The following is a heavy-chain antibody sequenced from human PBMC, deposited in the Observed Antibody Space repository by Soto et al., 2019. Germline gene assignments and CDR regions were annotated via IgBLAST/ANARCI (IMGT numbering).Heavy chain of an antibody. CDR3: ANDWYTYGEFGD. CDR1: GFTFISYA. V-gene: IGHV3-23*01. J-gene: IGHJ4*02. D-gene: IGHD5-18*01. Sequence: VRLSCSASGFTFISYAMSWVRQAPGKGLEWVSAISGSGGSTYYADSVKGRFTISRDNSKNTLYLQMNSLKVEDTAVYYCANDWYTYGEFGDWGQGTLVTVSS. CDR2: ISGSGGST.